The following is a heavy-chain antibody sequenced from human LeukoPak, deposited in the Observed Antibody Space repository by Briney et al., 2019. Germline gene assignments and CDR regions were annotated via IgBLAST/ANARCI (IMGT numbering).Heavy chain of an antibody. CDR2: IYTSGST. CDR1: GGSISSGSYY. D-gene: IGHD3-10*01. J-gene: IGHJ4*02. V-gene: IGHV4-61*02. CDR3: ARGYGSGSYYKKTGYYFDY. Sequence: SQTLSLTCTVSGGSISSGSYYWSWIRQPAGKGLEWIGRIYTSGSTNYNPSLKSRVTISVDTSKNQFSLKLSSVTAADTAVYYCARGYGSGSYYKKTGYYFDYWGQGTLVTVSS.